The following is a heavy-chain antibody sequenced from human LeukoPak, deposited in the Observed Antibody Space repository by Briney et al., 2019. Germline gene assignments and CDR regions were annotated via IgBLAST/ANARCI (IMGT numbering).Heavy chain of an antibody. Sequence: SETLSLTCTVSGYSISSGYYWGWIRQPPGQGLEWIGEINHSGSTNYNPSLKSRVTISVDTSKNQFSLKLSSVTAADTAVYYCARHEHYDSWSGYLGYFDYWGQGTLVTVSS. V-gene: IGHV4-38-2*02. D-gene: IGHD3-3*01. CDR1: GYSISSGYY. J-gene: IGHJ4*02. CDR3: ARHEHYDSWSGYLGYFDY. CDR2: INHSGST.